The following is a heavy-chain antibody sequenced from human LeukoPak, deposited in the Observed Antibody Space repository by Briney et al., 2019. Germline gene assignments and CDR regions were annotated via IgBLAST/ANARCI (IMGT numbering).Heavy chain of an antibody. Sequence: SETLSLTCTVSGGSISSYYWSWIRQPAGKGLEWIGRIYTSGSTNYNPSLKSRVTMSVDTSKNQFSLKLSSVTAADTAVYYCARVSVSGSYPYYFDYRGQGTLVTVSS. CDR1: GGSISSYY. D-gene: IGHD1-26*01. V-gene: IGHV4-4*07. CDR2: IYTSGST. CDR3: ARVSVSGSYPYYFDY. J-gene: IGHJ4*02.